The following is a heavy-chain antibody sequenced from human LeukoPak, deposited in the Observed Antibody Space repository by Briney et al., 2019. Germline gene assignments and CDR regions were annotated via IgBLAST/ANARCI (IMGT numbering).Heavy chain of an antibody. V-gene: IGHV3-30*18. Sequence: GGSLRLSCAASGFILRNHGMPWVRQAPGKGLEWVAVISYDGSNKYYADSVKGRFTISRDNSKNTLYLQMNSLRAEDTAMYYCAKGYCSGTSCYSGLDWGQGTLVTVSS. CDR2: ISYDGSNK. D-gene: IGHD2-2*01. CDR3: AKGYCSGTSCYSGLD. CDR1: GFILRNHG. J-gene: IGHJ4*02.